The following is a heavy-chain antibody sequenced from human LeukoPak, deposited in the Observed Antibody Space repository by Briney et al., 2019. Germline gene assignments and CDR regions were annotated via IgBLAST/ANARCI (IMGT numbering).Heavy chain of an antibody. CDR1: GGSISSYY. D-gene: IGHD5-12*01. J-gene: IGHJ4*02. Sequence: SETLSLTCTVSGGSISSYYWSWIRQPPGKGLGWIGYIYYSGSTNYNPSLKSRVTISVDTSKNQFSLKLSSVTAADTAVYYCARYSGYDFHFDYWGQGTLVTVSS. V-gene: IGHV4-59*08. CDR2: IYYSGST. CDR3: ARYSGYDFHFDY.